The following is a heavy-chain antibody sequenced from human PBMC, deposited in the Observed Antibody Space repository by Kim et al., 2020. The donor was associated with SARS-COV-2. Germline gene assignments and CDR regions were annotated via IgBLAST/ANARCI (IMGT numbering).Heavy chain of an antibody. CDR3: AALEAG. V-gene: IGHV3-30*03. J-gene: IGHJ4*02. CDR2: YDGSNT. Sequence: YDGSNTYYADSVKGRFTISRDNSKNTLYLQMNGLRAEDTAVYYCAALEAGWGQGTLVTVSS.